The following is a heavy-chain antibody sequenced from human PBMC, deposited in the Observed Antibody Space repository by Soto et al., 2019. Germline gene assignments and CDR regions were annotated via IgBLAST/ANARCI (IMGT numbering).Heavy chain of an antibody. CDR1: GGFINSGTGY. V-gene: IGHV4-39*01. J-gene: IGHJ6*02. Sequence: QLQLQESGPGLVKPSETLSLTCTVSGGFINSGTGYWGWVRQSPGKALEWIGNIYYNGSTYYNPSLKSRVTTSADTSKNQFSLKLSSLTAADTAVDYCARVSYFHYAMVAWGQGTTVTVSS. CDR2: IYYNGST. CDR3: ARVSYFHYAMVA.